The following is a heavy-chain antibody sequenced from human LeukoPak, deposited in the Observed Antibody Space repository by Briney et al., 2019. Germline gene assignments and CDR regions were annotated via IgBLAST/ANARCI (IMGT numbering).Heavy chain of an antibody. CDR1: GGSISSSSYY. D-gene: IGHD3-10*01. CDR3: ARDSGVVNYYGSGSYYMDV. J-gene: IGHJ6*03. V-gene: IGHV4-39*07. CDR2: IYYSGST. Sequence: SETLSLTCTVSGGSISSSSYYWGWIRQPPGKGLEWIGSIYYSGSTYYNPSLKSRVTISVDTSKNQFSLKLSSVTAADTAVYYCARDSGVVNYYGSGSYYMDVWGKGTTVTVSS.